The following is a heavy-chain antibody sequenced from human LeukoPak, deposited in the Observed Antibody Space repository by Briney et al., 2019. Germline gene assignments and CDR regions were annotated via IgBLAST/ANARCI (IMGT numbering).Heavy chain of an antibody. V-gene: IGHV1-69*05. J-gene: IGHJ5*01. Sequence: GASVKVSCKASGGTFSSYAISWVRQAPGQGLEWMGGIIPIFGTANYAQKFQGRVTITTDESTSTAYMELSSLRSEDTAVYYCARAGGELRYFDWFDYWGQGTLVTVSS. D-gene: IGHD3-9*01. CDR2: IIPIFGTA. CDR1: GGTFSSYA. CDR3: ARAGGELRYFDWFDY.